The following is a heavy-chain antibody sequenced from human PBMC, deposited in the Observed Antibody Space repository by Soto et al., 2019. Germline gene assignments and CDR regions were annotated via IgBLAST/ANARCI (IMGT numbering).Heavy chain of an antibody. CDR1: GFTFSNYV. Sequence: GGSLRLSCAASGFTFSNYVMNWVRQAPGKGLEWVSGISGSGGNTFYADSVKGRFTISRDNSKNTLYLQMNSLRAEDTAVYYCANFITMVRGVTRDWFDPWGQGTLVTVSS. D-gene: IGHD3-10*01. V-gene: IGHV3-23*01. CDR3: ANFITMVRGVTRDWFDP. J-gene: IGHJ5*02. CDR2: ISGSGGNT.